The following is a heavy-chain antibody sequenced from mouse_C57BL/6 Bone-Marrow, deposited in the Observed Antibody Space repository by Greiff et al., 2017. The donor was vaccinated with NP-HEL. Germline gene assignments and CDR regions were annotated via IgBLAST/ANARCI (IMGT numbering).Heavy chain of an antibody. CDR1: DSEVFPIAY. CDR3: ARQDYDYDGPYFDV. D-gene: IGHD2-4*01. Sequence: QVQLQQSGSELRSPGSSVKLSCKDFDSEVFPIAYMSWVRQKPGHGFEWIGGILPSIGRTIYGEKFEDKATLDADTLSNTAYLELNSLTSEDSAIYYCARQDYDYDGPYFDVWGTGTTVTVSS. J-gene: IGHJ1*03. CDR2: ILPSIGRT. V-gene: IGHV15-2*01.